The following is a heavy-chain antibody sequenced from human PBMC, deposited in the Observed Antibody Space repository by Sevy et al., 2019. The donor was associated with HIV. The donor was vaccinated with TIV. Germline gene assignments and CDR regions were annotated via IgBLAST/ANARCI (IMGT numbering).Heavy chain of an antibody. V-gene: IGHV3-30*02. CDR2: IRYDGSNK. CDR3: AKGPSPMITFGGVADY. D-gene: IGHD3-16*01. J-gene: IGHJ4*02. CDR1: GFTFSSYG. Sequence: GGSLRLSCAASGFTFSSYGMHWVRQAPGKGLEWVAFIRYDGSNKYYADSVKSRFTISRDNSKNTLYLKMNSLRAEDTAVYYCAKGPSPMITFGGVADYWGQGTLVTVSS.